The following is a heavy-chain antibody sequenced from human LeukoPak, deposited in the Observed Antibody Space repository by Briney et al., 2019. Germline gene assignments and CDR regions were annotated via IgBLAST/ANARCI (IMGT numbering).Heavy chain of an antibody. D-gene: IGHD6-6*01. CDR1: GFTFRNHW. J-gene: IGHJ4*02. CDR2: ISSDGSST. Sequence: GGSLRLSCAASGFTFRNHWMLCVPQTPGKRLVWVSRISSDGSSTTYADSVKGRFTISRDNAKNTLYLQMNNLRAEDTAMYYCARDQRVTGRPDIDYWGQGTLVIVSS. CDR3: ARDQRVTGRPDIDY. V-gene: IGHV3-74*03.